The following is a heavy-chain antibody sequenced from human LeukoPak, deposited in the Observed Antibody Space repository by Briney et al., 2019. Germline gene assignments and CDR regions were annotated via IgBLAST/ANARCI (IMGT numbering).Heavy chain of an antibody. CDR1: GFTFSSYG. Sequence: GRSLRLSCAASGFTFSSYGMHWVRQAPGKGLEWVAVISYDGSNKYYADSVKGRFTISRDNSKNTLYLQMNSLRAEDTALYHCARVGTMVYYYGMDVWGQGTTVTVSS. J-gene: IGHJ6*02. CDR2: ISYDGSNK. V-gene: IGHV3-30*03. D-gene: IGHD3-10*01. CDR3: ARVGTMVYYYGMDV.